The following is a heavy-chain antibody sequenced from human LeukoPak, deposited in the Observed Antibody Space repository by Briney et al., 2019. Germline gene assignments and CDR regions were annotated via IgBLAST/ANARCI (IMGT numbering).Heavy chain of an antibody. J-gene: IGHJ4*02. CDR2: ISWNSGSI. Sequence: DRSLRLSCAASGFTFDDYAMHWVRQAPGKGLEWVSGISWNSGSIGYADSVKGRFTISRDNAKNSLYLQMNSLRAEDTALYYCAKAKVHSYAENYFDYWGQGTLVTVSS. CDR1: GFTFDDYA. CDR3: AKAKVHSYAENYFDY. D-gene: IGHD5-18*01. V-gene: IGHV3-9*01.